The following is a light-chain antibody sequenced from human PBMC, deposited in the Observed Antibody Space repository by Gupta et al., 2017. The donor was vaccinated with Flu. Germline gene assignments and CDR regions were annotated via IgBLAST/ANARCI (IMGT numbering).Light chain of an antibody. V-gene: IGKV1D-16*01. J-gene: IGKJ4*01. CDR1: QDIGNW. CDR3: QQDTSYPLT. CDR2: ATS. Sequence: PSTLSASVGDRVTITCRASQDIGNWLAWYQQKPESAPRSLIFATSSLRSGVPSRFSGSGSGTDFTLTITGLLAEDVATYYCQQDTSYPLTFGGGTKVEI.